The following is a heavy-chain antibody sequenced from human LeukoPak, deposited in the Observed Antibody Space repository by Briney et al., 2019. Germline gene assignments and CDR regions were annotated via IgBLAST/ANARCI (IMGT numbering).Heavy chain of an antibody. V-gene: IGHV4-59*01. CDR3: ARDRYGSGSYLDY. D-gene: IGHD3-10*01. Sequence: SETLSLTCTVSGGSISNYYWSWIRQPAGKGLEWIGYIYYSGSTNYNPSLKSRVTISVDTSKNQFSLKLSSVTAADTAVYYCARDRYGSGSYLDYWGQGTLVTVSS. CDR2: IYYSGST. CDR1: GGSISNYY. J-gene: IGHJ4*02.